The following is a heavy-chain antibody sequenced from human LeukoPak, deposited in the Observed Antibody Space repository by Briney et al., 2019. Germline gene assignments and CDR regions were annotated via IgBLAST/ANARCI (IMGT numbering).Heavy chain of an antibody. J-gene: IGHJ4*02. CDR2: IYYSGST. V-gene: IGHV4-59*08. CDR3: ARQTGYSSSPDY. CDR1: GGSISSYY. D-gene: IGHD6-13*01. Sequence: SETLSLTCTVSGGSISSYYWSWIRQPPGKGLEWIGYIYYSGSTNYNPSLKSRVTISVDTSKNQFSLKLSSVTAADTAVYYCARQTGYSSSPDYWGQGTLVTVSS.